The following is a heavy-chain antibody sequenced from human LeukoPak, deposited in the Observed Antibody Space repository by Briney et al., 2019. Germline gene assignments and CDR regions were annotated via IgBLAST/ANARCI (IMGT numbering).Heavy chain of an antibody. V-gene: IGHV4-61*02. Sequence: SQTLSLTCTVSGGSISSASYYWSWIRHPAGRGLEWIGRIYTSGSTNHNPSLRSRATISVDTSKNQFSLKVSSVTAAETAVYYCARESNSMVPYYYYYMDVWGKGTTVTVSS. CDR3: ARESNSMVPYYYYYMDV. D-gene: IGHD3-10*01. CDR1: GGSISSASYY. CDR2: IYTSGST. J-gene: IGHJ6*03.